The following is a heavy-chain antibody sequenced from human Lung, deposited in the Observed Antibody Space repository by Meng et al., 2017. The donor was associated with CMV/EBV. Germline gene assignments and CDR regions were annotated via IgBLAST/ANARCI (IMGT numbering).Heavy chain of an antibody. CDR3: ARGRFAFDF. CDR1: RFTFGTYW. V-gene: IGHV3-7*01. Sequence: ETLSLTCAASRFTFGTYWMTWVRQAPGKGLEWVATIKEDGSEKYYVDSVKGRFAISRDNAQNSLYLQMDSLRAEDTAVYYCARGRFAFDFWGQGTLVTVSS. CDR2: IKEDGSEK. J-gene: IGHJ4*02. D-gene: IGHD3-16*01.